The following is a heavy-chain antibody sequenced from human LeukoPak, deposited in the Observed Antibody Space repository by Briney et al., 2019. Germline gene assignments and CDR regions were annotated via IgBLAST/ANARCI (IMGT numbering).Heavy chain of an antibody. D-gene: IGHD3-10*01. CDR3: AGGSTLDRGLVYY. Sequence: GRSLRLSCAASGFTFSSYAMHWVRQAPGKGLEWVAVISYDGSNKYYADSVKGRFTISRDNSKNTLYLQMNSLRAEDTAVYYCAGGSTLDRGLVYYWGQGALVTVSS. CDR1: GFTFSSYA. CDR2: ISYDGSNK. V-gene: IGHV3-30-3*01. J-gene: IGHJ4*02.